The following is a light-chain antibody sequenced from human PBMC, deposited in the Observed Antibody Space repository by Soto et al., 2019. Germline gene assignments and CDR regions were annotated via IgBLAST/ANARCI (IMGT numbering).Light chain of an antibody. V-gene: IGKV1-5*01. CDR1: QDIDIS. Sequence: DIQMTKSPSTLSVSVGDRVPINFRPIQDIDISLAWFQQRPGKAPKVLIYAASGLVTGVPPTFSGSGSGTEFTLTISSVQPDDFATYFCQHYDTFSWTCGQGTKVDIK. CDR3: QHYDTFSWT. CDR2: AAS. J-gene: IGKJ1*01.